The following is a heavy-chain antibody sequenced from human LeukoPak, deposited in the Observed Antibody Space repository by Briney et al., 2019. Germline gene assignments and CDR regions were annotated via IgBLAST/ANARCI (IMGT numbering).Heavy chain of an antibody. CDR2: IYTNGGA. J-gene: IGHJ4*02. CDR1: GGSVTSGNYY. CDR3: AREPPGY. V-gene: IGHV4-61*02. Sequence: SETLSLTCTVSGGSVTSGNYYGNWIRQPAGKGLEWIGRIYTNGGASYNPSLKSRVTISIDASKNQFSLKLSSATAADTAVYYCAREPPGYWGQGILVTVSS.